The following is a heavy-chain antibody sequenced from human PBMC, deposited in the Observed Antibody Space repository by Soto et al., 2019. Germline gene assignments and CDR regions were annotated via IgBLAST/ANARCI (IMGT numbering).Heavy chain of an antibody. CDR1: GFTFSNAW. J-gene: IGHJ6*02. CDR2: IKSKTDGGTT. V-gene: IGHV3-15*07. CDR3: TAYDILTETYYYYYYGMDV. D-gene: IGHD3-9*01. Sequence: GGSLRLSCAASGFTFSNAWMNWVRQAPGKGLEWVGRIKSKTDGGTTDYAAPGKGRFTISRDDSKNTLYLQMNSLKTEDTAVYYCTAYDILTETYYYYYYGMDVWGQGTTVTVSS.